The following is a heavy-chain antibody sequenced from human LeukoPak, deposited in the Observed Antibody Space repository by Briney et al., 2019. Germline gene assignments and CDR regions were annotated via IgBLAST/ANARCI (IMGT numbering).Heavy chain of an antibody. CDR1: GFTFSTYS. Sequence: GGSLRLPCAASGFTFSTYSMNWVRQAPGKGLEWVSSISRSSSHIYFADSVKGRFTISRDNAKNSLYLQVNSLRTEDTAVYYCARDRCSGGACYSFDFWGQGTLVTVSS. CDR3: ARDRCSGGACYSFDF. D-gene: IGHD2-15*01. CDR2: ISRSSSHI. V-gene: IGHV3-21*06. J-gene: IGHJ4*02.